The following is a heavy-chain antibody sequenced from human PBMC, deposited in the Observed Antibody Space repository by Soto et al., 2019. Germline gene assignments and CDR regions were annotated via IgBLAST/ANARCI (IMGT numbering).Heavy chain of an antibody. Sequence: QVQLVESGGGVVQPGRSLRLSCAASGFTFSSYGMHWVRQAPGKGLEWVAVIWYDGSNKYYADSVKGRFTISRDNSKNTLYLQMNSLRAEDTAVYYCARDLGYYDFSLVDPWGQGTLVTVSS. D-gene: IGHD3-3*01. CDR1: GFTFSSYG. J-gene: IGHJ5*02. CDR3: ARDLGYYDFSLVDP. V-gene: IGHV3-33*01. CDR2: IWYDGSNK.